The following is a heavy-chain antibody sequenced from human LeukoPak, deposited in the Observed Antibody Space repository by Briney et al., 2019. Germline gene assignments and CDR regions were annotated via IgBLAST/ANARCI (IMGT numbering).Heavy chain of an antibody. V-gene: IGHV3-21*01. Sequence: AGGSLRLSCAASGFTFNTYSMNWVRQAPGKGLEWGSFISSSSSYIDYADSVKGRFTISRDNTKNSLFLQMNNVRAEDTAVYYCARRGYYYDSSGYYSYEGRDYWGQGTVVTVSS. CDR2: ISSSSSYI. CDR1: GFTFNTYS. CDR3: ARRGYYYDSSGYYSYEGRDY. J-gene: IGHJ4*02. D-gene: IGHD3-22*01.